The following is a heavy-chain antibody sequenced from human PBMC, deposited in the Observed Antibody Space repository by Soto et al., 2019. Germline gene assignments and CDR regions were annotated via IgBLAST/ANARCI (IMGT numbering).Heavy chain of an antibody. D-gene: IGHD2-15*01. Sequence: PSETLSLTCAVYGGSFSGYYWSWIRQPPGKGLEWIGEINHSGSTNYNPSLKSRATISVDTSKNQFSLKLSSVTAADTAVYYCARQIGKIDYWGQGTLVTVSS. V-gene: IGHV4-34*01. CDR1: GGSFSGYY. CDR3: ARQIGKIDY. J-gene: IGHJ4*02. CDR2: INHSGST.